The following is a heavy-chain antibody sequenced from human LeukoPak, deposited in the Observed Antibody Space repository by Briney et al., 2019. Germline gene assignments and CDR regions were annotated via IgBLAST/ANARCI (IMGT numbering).Heavy chain of an antibody. CDR1: GGSISSGSYY. V-gene: IGHV4-39*07. Sequence: SETLSLTCTVSGGSISSGSYYWGWIRQPPGKGLEWIGSIHYSGSTYYNPSLKSRVTISVDTNQFSLKLTSVTAADTAMYYCARRTRSSSSGFDYRGQGTLVTVSS. J-gene: IGHJ4*02. D-gene: IGHD6-6*01. CDR2: IHYSGST. CDR3: ARRTRSSSSGFDY.